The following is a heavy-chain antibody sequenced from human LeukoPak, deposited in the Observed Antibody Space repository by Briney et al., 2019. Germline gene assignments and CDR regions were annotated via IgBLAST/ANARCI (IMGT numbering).Heavy chain of an antibody. J-gene: IGHJ6*03. CDR2: ISGPGGST. V-gene: IGHV3-23*01. CDR1: GFTFSNLP. D-gene: IGHD3-10*01. CDR3: GPTLGYNYYMDV. Sequence: GGSLRLSCAASGFTFSNLPVSWVRQAPGKGLDWDSAISGPGGSTYYADSVKDRFTISRDNSKNTPYLQMSSLRAEDTAVYYCGPTLGYNYYMDVWGKGTTVTVSS.